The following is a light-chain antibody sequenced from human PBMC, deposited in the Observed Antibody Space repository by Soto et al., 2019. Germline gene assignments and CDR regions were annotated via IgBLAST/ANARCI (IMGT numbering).Light chain of an antibody. J-gene: IGKJ4*01. CDR1: QSVLYSSNNKNY. V-gene: IGKV4-1*01. CDR3: QQYYSNALT. Sequence: DIVMTQSPDSLAVSLGERATINCKSSQSVLYSSNNKNYLAWYQQKPGQPPKLLIYWASTRESGVPDRFTGSGSGTDFTLTISSLQAEDVAVYYCQQYYSNALTFGGWTKVAIK. CDR2: WAS.